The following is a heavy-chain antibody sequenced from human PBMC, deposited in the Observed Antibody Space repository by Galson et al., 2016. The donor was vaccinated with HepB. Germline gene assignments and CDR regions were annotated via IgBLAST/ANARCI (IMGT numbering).Heavy chain of an antibody. Sequence: LSLTCAVYGGSFSGYSWSWIRQSPGKGPEWIGDIIHSGSTNYNPSLESRVTISLDTSKNQFSLKLNSVTAADTAVYYCARGRPKGRAYYDFWRRKQRYGMDVWGQGTTVSVSS. CDR1: GGSFSGYS. D-gene: IGHD3-3*01. J-gene: IGHJ6*02. CDR3: ARGRPKGRAYYDFWRRKQRYGMDV. V-gene: IGHV4-34*01. CDR2: IIHSGST.